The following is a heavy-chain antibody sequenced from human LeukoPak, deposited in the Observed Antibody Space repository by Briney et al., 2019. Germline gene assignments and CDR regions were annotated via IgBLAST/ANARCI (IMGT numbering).Heavy chain of an antibody. CDR2: IRYNGNNQ. V-gene: IGHV3-30*02. CDR3: AKDRAYVAMVRGVLDC. D-gene: IGHD3-10*01. CDR1: GFTFSNYA. J-gene: IGHJ4*02. Sequence: GGSLRLSCAASGFTFSNYAMHWVRQAPGKGLEWVAFIRYNGNNQYYADSVKGRFTISRDNSKDTLYLQMNSLRADDTAVYYCAKDRAYVAMVRGVLDCWGQGTLVTVSS.